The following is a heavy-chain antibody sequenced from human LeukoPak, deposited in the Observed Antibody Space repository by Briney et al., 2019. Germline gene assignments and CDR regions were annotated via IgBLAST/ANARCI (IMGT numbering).Heavy chain of an antibody. J-gene: IGHJ5*02. V-gene: IGHV3-48*03. CDR2: IAASGSSK. Sequence: PGGSLRLSCTASRFTFSSYEMAWARQSPGKGLQWVSYIAASGSSKYYADSVKGRFTISRDNAKNSLFLQMHRLRADDTALYYCARVRVDGEPQFDPWGQGTLVTVSS. CDR3: ARVRVDGEPQFDP. CDR1: RFTFSSYE. D-gene: IGHD1-14*01.